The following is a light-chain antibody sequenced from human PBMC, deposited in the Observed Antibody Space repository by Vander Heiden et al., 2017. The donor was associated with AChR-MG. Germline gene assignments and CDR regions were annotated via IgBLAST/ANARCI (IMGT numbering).Light chain of an antibody. CDR1: QGITDS. CDR3: QNYHSASFT. Sequence: DIQMTLSPSSLSASVGDRVTITCRASQGITDSLNWYQQKPGKVPRLLIYAASTLQSGVPARFSGSGSGTDFTLTITSLQPEDVATYYCQNYHSASFTFGPGTKV. V-gene: IGKV1-27*01. CDR2: AAS. J-gene: IGKJ3*01.